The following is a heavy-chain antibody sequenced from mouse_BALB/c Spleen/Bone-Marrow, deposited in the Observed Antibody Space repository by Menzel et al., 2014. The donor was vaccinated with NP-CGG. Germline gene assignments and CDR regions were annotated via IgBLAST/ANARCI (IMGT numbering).Heavy chain of an antibody. V-gene: IGHV7-3*02. J-gene: IGHJ3*01. Sequence: EVMLVESGGGLIQPGGSLRLSCATSGFTFTDYYMSWVRQPPGKALEWLGFIRNKANGYTTEYSASVKGRFTISRDNSPNILYLQMNHLRAEGSATYYCGRGGYCKFFAWVSYWGPGTLGTCSA. D-gene: IGHD3-1*01. CDR3: GRGGYCKFFAWVSY. CDR2: IRNKANGYTT. CDR1: GFTFTDYY.